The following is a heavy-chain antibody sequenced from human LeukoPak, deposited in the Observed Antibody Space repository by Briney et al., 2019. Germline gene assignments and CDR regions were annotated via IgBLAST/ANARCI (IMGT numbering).Heavy chain of an antibody. D-gene: IGHD5-12*01. CDR3: ARQYSGYDYYFDY. CDR1: GYTFTNYW. J-gene: IGHJ4*02. V-gene: IGHV5-10-1*01. Sequence: GESLKISCKGSGYTFTNYWISWVRQMLGKRLEWMGRIDPSDSYTNYNPSFRGHITISADKSSSTAFLHWSSLKASDTAMYFCARQYSGYDYYFDYWGQGILVTVSS. CDR2: IDPSDSYT.